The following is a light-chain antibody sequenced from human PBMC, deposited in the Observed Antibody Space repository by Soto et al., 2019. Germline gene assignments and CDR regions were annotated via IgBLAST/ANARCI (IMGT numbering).Light chain of an antibody. V-gene: IGKV3-20*01. CDR3: QQYDISFT. J-gene: IGKJ2*01. CDR2: DAS. CDR1: ETIGYNY. Sequence: IVLTQSPGTLSLSPGERATLSCRASETIGYNYLAWYQQQSGLAPTLLIYDASTRAPGIPDRFSGSGSGTDVTLTICRLEPGDFDVYYCQQYDISFTVGPGTKLEI.